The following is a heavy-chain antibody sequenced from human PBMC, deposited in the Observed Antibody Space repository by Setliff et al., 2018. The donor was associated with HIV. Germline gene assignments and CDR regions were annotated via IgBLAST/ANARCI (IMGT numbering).Heavy chain of an antibody. CDR3: ARHNTGYSYGYDYYYYYMDV. CDR2: IYYSGST. V-gene: IGHV4-39*01. D-gene: IGHD5-18*01. CDR1: GGSISSSSYY. J-gene: IGHJ6*03. Sequence: LSLTCTVSGGSISSSSYYWGWIRQPPGKGLEWIGSIYYSGSTYYNPSLKGRVTISVDTSKNQFSLKLSSVTAADTAVYYCARHNTGYSYGYDYYYYYMDVWGKGTTVTVSS.